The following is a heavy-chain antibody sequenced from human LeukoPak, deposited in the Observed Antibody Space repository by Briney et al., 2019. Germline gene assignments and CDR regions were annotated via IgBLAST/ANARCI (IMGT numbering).Heavy chain of an antibody. Sequence: SVKVSCKASGGTFSSYAISWVRQAPGQGLEWMGGIIPIFGTANYAQKFQGRVTITADESTSTAYMELSSLRSEDTAVYYCTSHDYGDYVPDYWGQGTLVTVSS. CDR2: IIPIFGTA. CDR1: GGTFSSYA. CDR3: TSHDYGDYVPDY. V-gene: IGHV1-69*01. J-gene: IGHJ4*02. D-gene: IGHD4-17*01.